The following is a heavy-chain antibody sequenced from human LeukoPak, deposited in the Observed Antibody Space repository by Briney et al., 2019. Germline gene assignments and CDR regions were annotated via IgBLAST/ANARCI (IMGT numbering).Heavy chain of an antibody. D-gene: IGHD6-19*01. CDR1: GFRFSNHY. CDR3: TRVIVAVPGYFDYFDF. Sequence: GSLGLSFAASGFRFSNHYMRWVRPAPGKGLEGVANINEDGSNKWHLGSVKGRFTVSRDNARNALYLQMNSLRVEDTAVYYCTRVIVAVPGYFDYFDFWGQGALVTVSS. V-gene: IGHV3-7*01. J-gene: IGHJ4*02. CDR2: INEDGSNK.